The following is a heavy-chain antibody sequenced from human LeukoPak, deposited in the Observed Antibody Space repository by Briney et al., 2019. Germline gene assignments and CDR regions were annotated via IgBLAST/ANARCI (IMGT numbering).Heavy chain of an antibody. CDR3: AREGPVNWNDPNWGYFDY. CDR1: GYTFTSYG. J-gene: IGHJ4*02. CDR2: ISAYNGNT. V-gene: IGHV1-18*01. Sequence: ASVTVSCKASGYTFTSYGISWVRQAPGQGLEWMGWISAYNGNTNYAQKLQGRVTMTTDTSTSTAYMELRSLRSDDTAVYYCAREGPVNWNDPNWGYFDYWGQGTLVTVSS. D-gene: IGHD1-1*01.